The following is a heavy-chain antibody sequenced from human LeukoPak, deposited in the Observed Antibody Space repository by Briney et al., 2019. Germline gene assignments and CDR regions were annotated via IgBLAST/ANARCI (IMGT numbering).Heavy chain of an antibody. V-gene: IGHV6-1*01. Sequence: SQTLSLTCAISGDSVSSNSAGWNWIRQSPSRGLEWLGRTYHRSKWYNDYAVSVKSRITINPDTSKNQSTLQLKSVTPEDTAVYYCARYSYGMDVWGHGTTVTVSS. CDR3: ARYSYGMDV. CDR2: TYHRSKWYN. J-gene: IGHJ6*02. CDR1: GDSVSSNSAG.